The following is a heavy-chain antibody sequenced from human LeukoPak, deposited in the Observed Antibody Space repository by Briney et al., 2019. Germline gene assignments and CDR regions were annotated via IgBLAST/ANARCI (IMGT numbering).Heavy chain of an antibody. J-gene: IGHJ4*02. V-gene: IGHV3-30*04. D-gene: IGHD4-17*01. CDR1: GFTFSSYA. CDR3: ARSYGDYGFDY. Sequence: GGSLRLSCAASGFTFSSYAMHWVRRAPGKGLEWVAVISYDGSNKYYADSVKGRFTISRDNSKNTLYLQMNSLRAEDTAVYYCARSYGDYGFDYWGQGALVTVSS. CDR2: ISYDGSNK.